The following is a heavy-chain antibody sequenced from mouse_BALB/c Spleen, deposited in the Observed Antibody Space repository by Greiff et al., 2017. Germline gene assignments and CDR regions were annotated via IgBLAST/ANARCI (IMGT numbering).Heavy chain of an antibody. Sequence: VQLQQPGAELVKPWASVKLSCKASGYTFTSYYMYWVKQRPGQGLEWIGGINPSNGGTNFNEKFKSKATLTVDKSSSTAYMQLSSLTSEDSAVYYCTKFDYYYAMDYWGQGTSVTVSS. CDR2: INPSNGGT. D-gene: IGHD2-4*01. J-gene: IGHJ4*01. CDR1: GYTFTSYY. CDR3: TKFDYYYAMDY. V-gene: IGHV1S81*02.